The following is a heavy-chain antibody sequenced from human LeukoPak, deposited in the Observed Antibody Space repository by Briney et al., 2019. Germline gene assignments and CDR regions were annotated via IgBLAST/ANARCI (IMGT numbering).Heavy chain of an antibody. CDR3: ARERYYYDSSGYHY. J-gene: IGHJ4*02. V-gene: IGHV3-66*01. Sequence: GGSLRLSCAASGFTVSSNYMSWVRQAPGKGLEWVSVIYSGGSTYYADSVKGRFTISRDNSKNTLYLQMNSLRAEDTAVYYCARERYYYDSSGYHYRGQGTLVTVSS. CDR1: GFTVSSNY. D-gene: IGHD3-22*01. CDR2: IYSGGST.